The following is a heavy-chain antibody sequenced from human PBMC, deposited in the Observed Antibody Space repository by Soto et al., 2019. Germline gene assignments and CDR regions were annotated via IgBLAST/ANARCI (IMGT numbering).Heavy chain of an antibody. V-gene: IGHV1-69*04. CDR2: IIPILGIA. J-gene: IGHJ4*02. CDR3: ARDRGSYGLSNAFDY. Sequence: GASVKVSCKASGGTFSSYTISWVRQAPGQGLEWMGRIIPILGIANYAQKFQGRVTITADKSTSTAYMELSSLRSEDTAVYYCARDRGSYGLSNAFDYWGQGTLVTVSS. D-gene: IGHD5-18*01. CDR1: GGTFSSYT.